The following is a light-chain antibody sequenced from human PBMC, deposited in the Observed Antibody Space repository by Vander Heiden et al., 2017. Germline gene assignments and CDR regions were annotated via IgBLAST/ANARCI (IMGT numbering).Light chain of an antibody. V-gene: IGKV1-5*03. J-gene: IGKJ1*01. CDR3: QQYNSYTWT. Sequence: DIQMTESPSTLSTSVRDRVTITCRASQSISSWLAWYQQKPGKAPKLLLYKSSSLESGVTSRFSGSGSGTEFTLTISIMQPDDFATYYCQQYNSYTWTFGQGTKVEIK. CDR2: KSS. CDR1: QSISSW.